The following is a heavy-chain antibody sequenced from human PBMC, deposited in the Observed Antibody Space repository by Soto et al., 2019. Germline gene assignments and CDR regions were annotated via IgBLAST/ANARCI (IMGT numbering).Heavy chain of an antibody. CDR1: GDSISNGYY. CDR3: ASVGSDYDNSGYYLP. J-gene: IGHJ5*02. Sequence: SETLSLTCAVSGDSISNGYYWAWIRQPPGKGLEWVASIYHTGTTYYNPSLTSRVTISVDTSKNQFSLRLKSVTAADTAVYYCASVGSDYDNSGYYLPWGPGTLVTVSS. D-gene: IGHD3-22*01. CDR2: IYHTGTT. V-gene: IGHV4-38-2*01.